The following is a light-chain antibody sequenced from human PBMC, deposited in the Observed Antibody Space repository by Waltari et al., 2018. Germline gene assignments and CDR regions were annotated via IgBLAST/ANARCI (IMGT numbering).Light chain of an antibody. CDR2: EVS. J-gene: IGLJ1*01. Sequence: QSALTQPPSVSGSPGQSVTISCTGTSSDVGSYNRVSWYQQPPDTAPKLIIYEVSDRPSGVPDRFSGSKSANTAFLTISGLQAEDEADYFCSSYTSSSTWDFGTGTKVTVL. V-gene: IGLV2-18*02. CDR1: SSDVGSYNR. CDR3: SSYTSSSTWD.